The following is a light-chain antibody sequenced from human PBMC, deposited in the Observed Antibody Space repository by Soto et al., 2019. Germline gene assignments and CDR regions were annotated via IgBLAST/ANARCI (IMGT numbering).Light chain of an antibody. J-gene: IGKJ3*01. CDR2: DAS. CDR1: QSVSNN. V-gene: IGKV3-15*01. CDR3: QQYNTWPLT. Sequence: EIVMTQSPATLSVSPGERATLSCRASQSVSNNFAWYQQKPGQAPRLLIYDASTRATGIPARFSGSGSGTEFTLTISSLQSEDFAVYYCQQYNTWPLTCGPGTKVDIK.